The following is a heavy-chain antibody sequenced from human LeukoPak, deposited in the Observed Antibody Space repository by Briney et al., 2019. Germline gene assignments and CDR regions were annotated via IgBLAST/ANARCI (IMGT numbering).Heavy chain of an antibody. CDR3: ARDSVEWYIFDY. CDR1: GFTFSSYW. Sequence: PGGSLRLSCAAYGFTFSSYWMHWDRQAPGKGPVWVARTNRDGSSTAYADSVKGRFTISKDNAKNTLYLLMNSLRAEDTAVYYCARDSVEWYIFDYWGQGTLVTVSS. CDR2: TNRDGSST. V-gene: IGHV3-74*01. J-gene: IGHJ4*02. D-gene: IGHD3-3*01.